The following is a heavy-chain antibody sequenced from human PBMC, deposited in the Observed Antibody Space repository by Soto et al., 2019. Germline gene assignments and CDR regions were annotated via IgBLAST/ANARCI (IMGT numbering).Heavy chain of an antibody. Sequence: SSVNVSCKASGGTFSSYTISWVRQAPGQGLEWMGRIIPILGIANYAQKFQGRVTITADKSTSTAYMELSSLRSEDTAVYYCARATAAGLSFDYWGQGTLVTVSS. CDR2: IIPILGIA. V-gene: IGHV1-69*02. CDR1: GGTFSSYT. D-gene: IGHD6-13*01. CDR3: ARATAAGLSFDY. J-gene: IGHJ4*02.